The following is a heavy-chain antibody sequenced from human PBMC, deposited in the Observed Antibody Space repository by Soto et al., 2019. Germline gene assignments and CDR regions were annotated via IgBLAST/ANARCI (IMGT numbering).Heavy chain of an antibody. CDR1: GGSISSYY. J-gene: IGHJ4*02. CDR3: ARRYGSGFDY. D-gene: IGHD3-10*01. Sequence: SETLSLTFTVSGGSISSYYWSWIRRPPGKGLERIGYIYYSGSTNYNPSLKSRVTISVDTSKNQFSLKLSSVTAADTAVYYCARRYGSGFDYWGQGTLVTVS. CDR2: IYYSGST. V-gene: IGHV4-59*08.